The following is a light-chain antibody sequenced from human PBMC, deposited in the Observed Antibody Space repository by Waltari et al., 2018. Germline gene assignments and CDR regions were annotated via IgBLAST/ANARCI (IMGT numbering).Light chain of an antibody. CDR1: NSNIGARHD. Sequence: QSVLTQPPSVSGAPGQRVTISCTGSNSNIGARHDVHWYQQVPGEAPRLLIYLDNKRPSGVPDRFSGSKSGTSASLAITGLQPEDEADYYCQSYDSSLSGVLFGGGTKLTVL. V-gene: IGLV1-40*01. CDR3: QSYDSSLSGVL. CDR2: LDN. J-gene: IGLJ3*02.